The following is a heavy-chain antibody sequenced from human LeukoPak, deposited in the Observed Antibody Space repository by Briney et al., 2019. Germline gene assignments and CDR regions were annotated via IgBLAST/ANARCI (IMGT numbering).Heavy chain of an antibody. CDR3: ARGGSYYLGAFDI. V-gene: IGHV3-48*01. J-gene: IGHJ3*02. CDR2: ISSSSSTI. D-gene: IGHD1-26*01. CDR1: GFTVSSNY. Sequence: GGSLRLSCAASGFTVSSNYMSWVRQAPGKGLEWASYISSSSSTIYYADSVKGRFTISRDNAKNSLYLQMNSLRAEDTAVYYCARGGSYYLGAFDIWGQGTMVTVSS.